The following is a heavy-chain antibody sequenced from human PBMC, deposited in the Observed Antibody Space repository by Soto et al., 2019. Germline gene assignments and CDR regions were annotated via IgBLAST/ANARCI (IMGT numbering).Heavy chain of an antibody. CDR1: GGSISSSSYY. CDR3: ARTTSRPDYYFDY. CDR2: IYYSGST. Sequence: SETLSLTCTVSGGSISSSSYYWGWILQPPGKGLEWIGSIYYSGSTYYNPSLKIRVTISVDTSKNQFSLKLSSVTAADTAVYYCARTTSRPDYYFDYWGQGTLVTVSS. J-gene: IGHJ4*02. D-gene: IGHD2-2*01. V-gene: IGHV4-39*01.